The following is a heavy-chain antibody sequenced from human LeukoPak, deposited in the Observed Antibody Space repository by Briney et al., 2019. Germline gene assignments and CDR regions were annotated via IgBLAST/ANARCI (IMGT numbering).Heavy chain of an antibody. CDR1: GGSFSGYY. D-gene: IGHD3-10*01. J-gene: IGHJ5*02. V-gene: IGHV4-34*01. CDR2: INHSGST. CDR3: ARQKGELLWFGELLGWFDP. Sequence: SETLSLTCAVYGGSFSGYYWSWIRQPPGKGLEWIGEINHSGSTNYNPSLKSRVTISVDTSKNQFSLKLSSVTAADTAVYYCARQKGELLWFGELLGWFDPWGQGTLVTVSS.